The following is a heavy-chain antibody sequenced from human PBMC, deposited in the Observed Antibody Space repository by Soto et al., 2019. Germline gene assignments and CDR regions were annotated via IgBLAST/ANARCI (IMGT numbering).Heavy chain of an antibody. CDR2: ISAFNGNT. D-gene: IGHD6-25*01. CDR1: GDTFTNLG. V-gene: IGHV1-18*04. CDR3: ARERAAGLYLDD. Sequence: QVQLLQSGPEVKKPGTSVKVSCKASGDTFTNLGISWVRQAPGQGLEWMGWISAFNGNTNYAQKFQGRVTMTTETSTRTLYMELRSLRSDDTAVYYCARERAAGLYLDDWGQGTLVTVSS. J-gene: IGHJ4*02.